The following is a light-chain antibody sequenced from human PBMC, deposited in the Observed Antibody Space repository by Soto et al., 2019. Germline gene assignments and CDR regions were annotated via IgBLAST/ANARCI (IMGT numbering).Light chain of an antibody. J-gene: IGLJ1*01. CDR3: CSYAGSYTYV. CDR2: DVS. Sequence: QYALTQPRSVSGSPGQSVTISCTGTSSDVGDYNYVSWYQQHPGKAPKLMIYDVSKWPSGVPDRFSGSKSGNTASLTISGLQAEDEADYYCCSYAGSYTYVFGTGTKLTVL. CDR1: SSDVGDYNY. V-gene: IGLV2-11*01.